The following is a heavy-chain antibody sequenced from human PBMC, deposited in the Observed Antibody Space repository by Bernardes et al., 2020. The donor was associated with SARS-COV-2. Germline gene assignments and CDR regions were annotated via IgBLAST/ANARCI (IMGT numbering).Heavy chain of an antibody. V-gene: IGHV3-23*01. CDR2: ISASGGSS. D-gene: IGHD3-10*01. CDR1: SFTCTNYD. J-gene: IGHJ4*02. CDR3: AKRQERDYYGSGTYYPDFDY. Sequence: GGSLRLSCHNSSFTCTNYDMSWVRQAPGEGLELVSAISASGGSSYYADSVKGRFTISRDNSKNTLYLQMNSLRAEDTAVYYCAKRQERDYYGSGTYYPDFDYWGQGTLVTVSS.